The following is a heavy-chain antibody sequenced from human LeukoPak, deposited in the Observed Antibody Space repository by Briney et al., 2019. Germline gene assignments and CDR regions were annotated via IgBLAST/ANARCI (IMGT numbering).Heavy chain of an antibody. V-gene: IGHV4-39*01. D-gene: IGHD1-26*01. CDR3: AKSGGYGLIDY. Sequence: GWIRQPPGKGLEWIGSIYSSGSTYYNASLQSRVTISIETSKNQISLRLNSVTAADTAIYYCAKSGGYGLIDYWGQGTLVTVSS. J-gene: IGHJ4*02. CDR2: IYSSGST.